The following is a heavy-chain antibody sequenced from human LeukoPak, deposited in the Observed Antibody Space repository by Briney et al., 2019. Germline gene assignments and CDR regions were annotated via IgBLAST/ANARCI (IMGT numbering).Heavy chain of an antibody. CDR3: ARVRPITMVRGARRGYFDY. V-gene: IGHV4-30-2*01. J-gene: IGHJ4*02. Sequence: SETLSLTCAVSGGSISSGGYSWSWIRQPPGKGLEWIGYIYHSGSTYYNPSLKSRVTISVDRSKNQFSLKLSSVTAADTAVYYCARVRPITMVRGARRGYFDYWGQGTLVTVSS. D-gene: IGHD3-10*01. CDR2: IYHSGST. CDR1: GGSISSGGYS.